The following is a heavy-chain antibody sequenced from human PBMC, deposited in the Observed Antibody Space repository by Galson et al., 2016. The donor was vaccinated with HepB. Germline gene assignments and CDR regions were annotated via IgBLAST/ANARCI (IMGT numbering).Heavy chain of an antibody. D-gene: IGHD3-10*01. CDR2: ISYDGSNK. CDR1: GFTFSNNG. Sequence: ASGFTFSNNGMHWVRQAPGKGLEWVAVISYDGSNKYYTDSVKGRFTISRDNSKNTLYLQMNSLRAEDTAVYYCAKDSLLLWFGELSLDYWGQGTLVTVSS. J-gene: IGHJ4*02. V-gene: IGHV3-30*18. CDR3: AKDSLLLWFGELSLDY.